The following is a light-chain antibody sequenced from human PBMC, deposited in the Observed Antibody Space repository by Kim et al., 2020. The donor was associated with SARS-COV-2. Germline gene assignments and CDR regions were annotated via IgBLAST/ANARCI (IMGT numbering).Light chain of an antibody. V-gene: IGLV1-40*01. CDR1: SSNLGTGFD. CDR2: GNT. CDR3: QSFDSRLRGVV. Sequence: QKIIIYCIGSSSNLGTGFDVHWYQQIPGRVPKLLIYGNTNRPSGVPDRFSGSKSDTSASLAITGLQPEDEADYYCQSFDSRLRGVVFGGGTKVTVL. J-gene: IGLJ2*01.